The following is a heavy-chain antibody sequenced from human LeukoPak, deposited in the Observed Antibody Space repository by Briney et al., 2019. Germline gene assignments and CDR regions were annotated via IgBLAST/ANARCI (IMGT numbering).Heavy chain of an antibody. Sequence: GGSPRLSCAASGFTFSSYSMNWVRQAPGKGLEWVSYISSSSSMIYYADSVKGRFTISRDNAKNSLYLQMNSLRAEDTAVYYCARPHINYYDSSGYFSWGQGTLVTVSS. D-gene: IGHD3-22*01. CDR1: GFTFSSYS. CDR3: ARPHINYYDSSGYFS. V-gene: IGHV3-48*01. CDR2: ISSSSSMI. J-gene: IGHJ5*02.